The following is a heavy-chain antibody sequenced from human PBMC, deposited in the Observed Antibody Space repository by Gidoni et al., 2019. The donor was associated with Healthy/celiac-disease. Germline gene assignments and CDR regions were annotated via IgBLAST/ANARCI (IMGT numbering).Heavy chain of an antibody. J-gene: IGHJ6*02. CDR1: GGTFSSYA. CDR3: ARGSYGSGSYYLDYYYYGMDV. V-gene: IGHV1-69*01. CDR2: IIPICGTA. Sequence: QLQLVQSGAEVKKPGYSVKVSCKASGGTFSSYAISGMRQAPGHGLEWLVGIIPICGTANYAQKFPGRVTITADESTSTAYMELSSLRSEDTAVYYCARGSYGSGSYYLDYYYYGMDVWGQGTTVTVSS. D-gene: IGHD3-10*01.